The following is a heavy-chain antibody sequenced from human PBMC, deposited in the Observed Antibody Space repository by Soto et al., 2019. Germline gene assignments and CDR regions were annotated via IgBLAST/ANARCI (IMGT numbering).Heavy chain of an antibody. CDR3: AREESSGYWYYFDY. D-gene: IGHD3-22*01. CDR1: GFTFSSYA. J-gene: IGHJ4*02. V-gene: IGHV3-30-3*01. CDR2: ISYDGSNK. Sequence: PGGSLRLSCAASGFTFSSYAMHWVRQAPGKGLEWVAVISYDGSNKYYADSVKGRFTISRDNSKNTLYLQMNSLRAEDTAVYYCAREESSGYWYYFDYWGQGTLVTVSS.